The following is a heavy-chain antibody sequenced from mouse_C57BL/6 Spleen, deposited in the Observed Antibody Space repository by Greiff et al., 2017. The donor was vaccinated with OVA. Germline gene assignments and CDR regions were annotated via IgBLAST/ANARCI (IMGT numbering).Heavy chain of an antibody. V-gene: IGHV1-55*01. CDR1: GYTFTSYW. J-gene: IGHJ1*03. CDR3: ARSGSSYVWYFDV. CDR2: IYPGSGST. D-gene: IGHD1-1*01. Sequence: VQLQQPGAELVKPGASVKMSCKASGYTFTSYWITWVKQRPGQGLEWIGDIYPGSGSTNYNEKFKSKATLTVDTSSGTAYMQLSSLTSEDSAVYYCARSGSSYVWYFDVWGTGTTVTVSS.